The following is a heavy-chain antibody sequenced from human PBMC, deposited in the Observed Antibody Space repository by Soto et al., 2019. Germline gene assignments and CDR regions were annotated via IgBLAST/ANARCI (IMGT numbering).Heavy chain of an antibody. CDR1: GHSISKIDSF. V-gene: IGHV4-30-4*08. CDR2: IYNFGTT. Sequence: RLEESGPGLVKPAQTLSLSCNVTGHSISKIDSFWTWIRQPPGKGLEWLGYIYNFGTTNYKSSLKIPLTISLDRSKNQFSLELTAVTAADTAVYYCVRDVGIAAYGTSGNDYYYGIAVWGQGTTVIVSS. J-gene: IGHJ6*02. D-gene: IGHD6-13*01. CDR3: VRDVGIAAYGTSGNDYYYGIAV.